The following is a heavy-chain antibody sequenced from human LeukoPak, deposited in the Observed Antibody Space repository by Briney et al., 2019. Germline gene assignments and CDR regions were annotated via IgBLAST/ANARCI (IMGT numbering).Heavy chain of an antibody. CDR3: AREGDRHLTFDY. Sequence: GGCLRLSCAASGSTLSGHFLHWVRQAPGKGLEWVAGTAYEGGEKYYADSVSGRFTISRDNSDNTVYLQMNGLRHEGTAVYFCAREGDRHLTFDYWGRGTLVTVSS. J-gene: IGHJ4*02. V-gene: IGHV3-30*01. D-gene: IGHD3-16*01. CDR1: GSTLSGHF. CDR2: TAYEGGEK.